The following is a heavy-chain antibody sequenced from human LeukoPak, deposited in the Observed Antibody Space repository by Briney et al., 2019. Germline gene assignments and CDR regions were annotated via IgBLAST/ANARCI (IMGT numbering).Heavy chain of an antibody. CDR1: GYTFTGYY. J-gene: IGHJ4*02. D-gene: IGHD1-26*01. Sequence: ASVKVSCKASGYTFTGYYMHWVRQAPGQGLEWMGWISTYNGNTNYAKKVQGRVTMTTDTSTSTAFMELRSLTSDDTAVYYCASRSGTYPYYIDYWGQGTLVTVSS. CDR2: ISTYNGNT. V-gene: IGHV1-18*04. CDR3: ASRSGTYPYYIDY.